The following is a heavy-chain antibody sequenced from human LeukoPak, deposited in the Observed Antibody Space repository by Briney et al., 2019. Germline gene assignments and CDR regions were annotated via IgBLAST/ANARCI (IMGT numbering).Heavy chain of an antibody. V-gene: IGHV3-74*01. D-gene: IGHD6-6*01. CDR2: ISPTGSTT. J-gene: IGHJ4*02. CDR1: GFTFSSYW. CDR3: ARGPNSNWSGLDF. Sequence: GGSLRLSCAASGFTFSSYWMNWARQAPGKGLVWVSRISPTGSTTSYADSVMGRFTVSRDNAKNTLYLQVNNLRAEDTAVYYCARGPNSNWSGLDFWGQGTLLTVSS.